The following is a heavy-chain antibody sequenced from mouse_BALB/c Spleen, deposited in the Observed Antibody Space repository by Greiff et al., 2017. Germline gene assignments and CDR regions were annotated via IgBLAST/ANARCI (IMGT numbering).Heavy chain of an antibody. CDR1: GYTFTDYN. V-gene: IGHV1-18*01. CDR3: ARKLRLRSAMDY. Sequence: EVQLQQSGPELVKPGASVKIPCKASGYTFTDYNMDWVKQSHGKSLEWIGDINPNNGGTIYNQKFKGKATLTVDKSSSTAYMELRSLTSEDTAVYYCARKLRLRSAMDYWGQGTSVTVSS. J-gene: IGHJ4*01. CDR2: INPNNGGT. D-gene: IGHD1-2*01.